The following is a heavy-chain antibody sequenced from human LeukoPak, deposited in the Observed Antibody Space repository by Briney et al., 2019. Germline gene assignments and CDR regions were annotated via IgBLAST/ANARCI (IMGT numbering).Heavy chain of an antibody. Sequence: SQTLSLTCTVSGGSMRIYYWSWIRHPPGKGLEWIGYIYYSGSTNYNPSLKSRVTISVDTSKNQFSLKLSSVTAADTAVYYCARTSGDAFDIWGQGTMVTVSS. CDR1: GGSMRIYY. CDR2: IYYSGST. J-gene: IGHJ3*02. V-gene: IGHV4-59*01. CDR3: ARTSGDAFDI.